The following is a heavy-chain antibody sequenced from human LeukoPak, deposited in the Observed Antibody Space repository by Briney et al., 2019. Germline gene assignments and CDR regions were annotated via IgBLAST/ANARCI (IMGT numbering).Heavy chain of an antibody. J-gene: IGHJ3*02. CDR3: AKGAYGDYDAFDI. Sequence: PGGSLRLSCAASGLTFDDYAMHWVRQAPGKGLEWVSGISWNSGSIGYADSVKGRFNISRDNAKNSLYLQMNSLRAEDMALYYCAKGAYGDYDAFDIWGQGTMVTVSS. V-gene: IGHV3-9*03. D-gene: IGHD4-17*01. CDR2: ISWNSGSI. CDR1: GLTFDDYA.